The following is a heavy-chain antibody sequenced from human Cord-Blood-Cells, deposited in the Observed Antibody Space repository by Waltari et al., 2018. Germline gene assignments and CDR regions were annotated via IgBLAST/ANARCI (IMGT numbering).Heavy chain of an antibody. CDR3: ARGNGIVVVVAATPGAFDI. V-gene: IGHV1-8*03. J-gene: IGHJ3*02. D-gene: IGHD2-15*01. Sequence: QVQLVQSGAEVKKPGASVKVSCKASGYTFTSYDINWVRQATGQGLEWMGGKNPNTDNPWYAQKVQGRVTITGNTSTSTAYMELSRLRSEDTAVYYCARGNGIVVVVAATPGAFDIWGQGTMVTVSS. CDR1: GYTFTSYD. CDR2: KNPNTDNP.